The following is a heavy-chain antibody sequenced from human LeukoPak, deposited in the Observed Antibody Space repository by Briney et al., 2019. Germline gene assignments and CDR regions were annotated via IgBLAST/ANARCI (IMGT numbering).Heavy chain of an antibody. CDR1: EFTFSSYA. V-gene: IGHV3-64*01. Sequence: PGGPLRLSCVASEFTFSSYAMHWVRQAPGTGLEYVSAISSNGRSTYYANSVKGRFTISRDNSKNTLYLQMGSLRAEDMAVYYCARGNGGEGSYYYYMDVWGKGTTVTVSS. CDR2: ISSNGRST. J-gene: IGHJ6*03. CDR3: ARGNGGEGSYYYYMDV. D-gene: IGHD3-10*01.